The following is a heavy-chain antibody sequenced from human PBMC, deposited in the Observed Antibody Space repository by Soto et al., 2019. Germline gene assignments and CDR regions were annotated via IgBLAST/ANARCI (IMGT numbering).Heavy chain of an antibody. D-gene: IGHD1-26*01. CDR3: ARVSSGSYWVFPLVDL. J-gene: IGHJ2*01. Sequence: QVQLQESGPGLVKPSETLSLTCTVSGGSISSYYWSWIRQPPGKGLEWIGYIYYSGSTNYNPSLKSRVTISVDTSKNQFSLKLSSVTAADTAVYYCARVSSGSYWVFPLVDLWGRGTLVTVSS. CDR1: GGSISSYY. V-gene: IGHV4-59*01. CDR2: IYYSGST.